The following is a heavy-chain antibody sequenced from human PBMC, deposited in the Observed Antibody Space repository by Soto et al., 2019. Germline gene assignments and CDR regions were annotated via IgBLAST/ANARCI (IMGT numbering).Heavy chain of an antibody. CDR3: ARGATSWEVTNYYYYYMDV. J-gene: IGHJ6*03. Sequence: SETLSLTCTVSGGSISSGGYYWSWIRQHPGKGLEWIGYIYYSGSTYYNPSLKSRVTISVDTSKNQFSLKLSSVTAADTAVYYCARGATSWEVTNYYYYYMDVWGKGTTVTVSS. CDR1: GGSISSGGYY. D-gene: IGHD4-4*01. V-gene: IGHV4-31*03. CDR2: IYYSGST.